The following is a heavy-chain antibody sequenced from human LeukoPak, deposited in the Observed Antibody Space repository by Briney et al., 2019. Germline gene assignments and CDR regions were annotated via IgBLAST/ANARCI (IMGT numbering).Heavy chain of an antibody. J-gene: IGHJ5*02. V-gene: IGHV4-59*01. CDR1: GGSISSYY. D-gene: IGHD3-10*01. Sequence: KPSETLSLTCTVSGGSISSYYWSWIRQPPGKGLEWIGYIYYSGSTNYNPSLKSRVTIPVDTSKNQFSLKLSSVTAADTAVYYCARSAYYGSGSIDWFDPWGQGTLVTVSS. CDR3: ARSAYYGSGSIDWFDP. CDR2: IYYSGST.